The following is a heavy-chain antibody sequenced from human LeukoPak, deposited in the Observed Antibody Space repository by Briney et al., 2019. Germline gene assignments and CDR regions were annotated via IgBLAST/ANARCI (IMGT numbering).Heavy chain of an antibody. V-gene: IGHV3-30-3*01. CDR2: ISYDGSNK. J-gene: IGHJ4*02. CDR1: GFTFSSYA. CDR3: ARVIPVWYSSGWLDY. Sequence: PGGSLRLSCAASGFTFSSYAMHWVRQAPGKGLEWVAVISYDGSNKYYADSVKGRFTISRDNSRNTLYLQMNGLRAEDTAVYYCARVIPVWYSSGWLDYWGQGTLVTVSS. D-gene: IGHD6-19*01.